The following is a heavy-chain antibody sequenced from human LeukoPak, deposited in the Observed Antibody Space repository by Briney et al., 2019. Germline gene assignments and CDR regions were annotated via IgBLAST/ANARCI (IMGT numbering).Heavy chain of an antibody. Sequence: GGSLRLSCEGSGFSFSSYWMTWVRQSPGKGPEGVADIREDESERYTVDSVKGRFTISRDNSKNTLYLQMNSLRAEDTAVYYCATVSSSWYYYYYYMDVWGKGTTVTVSS. CDR3: ATVSSSWYYYYYYMDV. D-gene: IGHD6-13*01. J-gene: IGHJ6*03. V-gene: IGHV3-7*03. CDR2: IREDESER. CDR1: GFSFSSYW.